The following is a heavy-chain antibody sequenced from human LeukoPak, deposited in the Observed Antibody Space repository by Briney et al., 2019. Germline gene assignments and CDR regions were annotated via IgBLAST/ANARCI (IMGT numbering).Heavy chain of an antibody. D-gene: IGHD6-13*01. CDR1: GFPFNNYA. Sequence: GSPSLSCAASGFPFNNYAMSWVRPAPGKGLEWVSAISGNGRGDIYYTDSVKGRFTISRDNSKNTLYLQMNSLKADDTAVYYCARGASSSWNPTGLDWRPKVKWYLDLWGRGTLVTVSS. J-gene: IGHJ2*01. CDR2: ISGNGRGDI. CDR3: ARGASSSWNPTGLDWRPKVKWYLDL. V-gene: IGHV3-23*01.